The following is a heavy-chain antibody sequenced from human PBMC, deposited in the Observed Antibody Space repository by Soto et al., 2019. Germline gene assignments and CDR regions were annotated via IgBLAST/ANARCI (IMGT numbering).Heavy chain of an antibody. D-gene: IGHD6-6*01. J-gene: IGHJ4*02. CDR1: GFTFSSYW. V-gene: IGHV3-7*01. Sequence: GESLKISCAASGFTFSSYWMSWVRQAPGKGLEWVANIKQDGSEKYYVDSVKGRFTISRDNAKNSLYLQMNSLKAEDTAVYYCARGRGRQLVYFDYWGQGTLVTVSS. CDR3: ARGRGRQLVYFDY. CDR2: IKQDGSEK.